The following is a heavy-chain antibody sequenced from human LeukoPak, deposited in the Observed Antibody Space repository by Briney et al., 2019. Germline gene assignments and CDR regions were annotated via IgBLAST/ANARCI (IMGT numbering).Heavy chain of an antibody. Sequence: GASVKVSCKASGYTFTSYGINWVRQAPGQGLEWMGWISAHNGNTNYAQKLQGRLTMTTDTSTSTAYMELRSLRSDDTAVYYCARDPKYCSSTSCYSLDGFDIWGQGTMVTVSS. CDR1: GYTFTSYG. CDR2: ISAHNGNT. CDR3: ARDPKYCSSTSCYSLDGFDI. D-gene: IGHD2-2*02. J-gene: IGHJ3*02. V-gene: IGHV1-18*01.